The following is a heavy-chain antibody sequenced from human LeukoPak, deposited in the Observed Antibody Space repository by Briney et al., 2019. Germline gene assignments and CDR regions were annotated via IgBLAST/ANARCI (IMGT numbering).Heavy chain of an antibody. Sequence: PSETLSLTCAVSGYSISSGYYWGWIRPPPGRGLEWIGSIYHSGSTYYNPSLKSRVTISVDTSKNQFSLKLSSVTAADTAVYYCARVSTVTTKVDPWGQGTLVTVSS. CDR3: ARVSTVTTKVDP. CDR2: IYHSGST. D-gene: IGHD4-17*01. J-gene: IGHJ5*02. CDR1: GYSISSGYY. V-gene: IGHV4-38-2*01.